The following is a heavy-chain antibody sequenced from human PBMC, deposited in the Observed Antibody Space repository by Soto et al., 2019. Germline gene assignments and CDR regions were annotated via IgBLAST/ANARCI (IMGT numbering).Heavy chain of an antibody. J-gene: IGHJ6*03. CDR3: ARGSSYVEGSYYYMDV. Sequence: QVQLQESGPGLVKPSGTLPLTCAVSGDSISSSNWWSWVRQTPGKGLEWIGEIYQIGSTNYNPSLKRRVTISIVKSKNQCALNLSSVTAADTAVYYCARGSSYVEGSYYYMDVWGKGTTVTVSS. V-gene: IGHV4-4*02. D-gene: IGHD3-16*01. CDR2: IYQIGST. CDR1: GDSISSSNW.